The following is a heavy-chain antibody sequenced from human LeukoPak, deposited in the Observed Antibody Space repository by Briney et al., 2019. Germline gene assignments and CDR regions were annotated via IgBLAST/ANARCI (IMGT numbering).Heavy chain of an antibody. J-gene: IGHJ4*02. V-gene: IGHV3-64*01. Sequence: PGASLRLYCAASGFTFSSYAMHWVRQVTGKGQEYVSAISSNGGSTYYANSVKGRFTISRDNSKNTLYLQMGSLRAEDMAVYYCARWVGYSYGSDYWGQGTLVTVSS. CDR3: ARWVGYSYGSDY. CDR2: ISSNGGST. CDR1: GFTFSSYA. D-gene: IGHD5-18*01.